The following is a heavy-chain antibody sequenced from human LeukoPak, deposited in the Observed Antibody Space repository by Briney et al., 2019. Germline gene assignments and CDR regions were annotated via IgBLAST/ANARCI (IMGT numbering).Heavy chain of an antibody. CDR2: IIPIFGIA. CDR3: AREGVWGNSYFDY. J-gene: IGHJ4*02. Sequence: SVKVSCKASGGTFSSYAISWVRQAPGQGLEWMGRIIPIFGIANYAQKFQGRVTITADKSASTAYMELSSLRSEDTAVYYCAREGVWGNSYFDYWGQGTLVTVSS. CDR1: GGTFSSYA. D-gene: IGHD4-23*01. V-gene: IGHV1-69*04.